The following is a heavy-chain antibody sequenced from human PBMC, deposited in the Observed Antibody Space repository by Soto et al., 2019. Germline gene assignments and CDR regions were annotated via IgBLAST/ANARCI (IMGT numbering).Heavy chain of an antibody. Sequence: ASVKVCGKTSGYTFTYYAVHWVRQAPGQSLEWMGWINAGNGNTQYSQQFQGRVIISRDTSASTAYMELSSLRSQDTAVYYCARNLMTYGYDFWSGLDYWGQGT. J-gene: IGHJ4*02. CDR2: INAGNGNT. CDR1: GYTFTYYA. CDR3: ARNLMTYGYDFWSGLDY. D-gene: IGHD3-3*01. V-gene: IGHV1-3*01.